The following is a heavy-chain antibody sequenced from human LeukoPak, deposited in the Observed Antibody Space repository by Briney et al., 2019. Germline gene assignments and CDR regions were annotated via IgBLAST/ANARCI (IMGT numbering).Heavy chain of an antibody. CDR2: MNPNSGNT. CDR1: GYTFTSYD. V-gene: IGHV1-8*01. J-gene: IGHJ5*02. D-gene: IGHD3-10*01. CDR3: ARLWFGELSDWFDP. Sequence: ASVKVSCKASGYTFTSYDINWVRQATGQGLEWMGWMNPNSGNTGYAQKFQGRVTMTRNTSISTAYMELSSLRSDDTAVYYCARLWFGELSDWFDPWGQGTLVTVSS.